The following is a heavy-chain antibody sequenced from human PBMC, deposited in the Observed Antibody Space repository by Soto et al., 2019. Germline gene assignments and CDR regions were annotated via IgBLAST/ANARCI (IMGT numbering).Heavy chain of an antibody. J-gene: IGHJ4*02. CDR1: GGTFSSYA. Sequence: ASVKVSCKDSGGTFSSYASSWLRQSPGQGLEWMGGIIPIFGTANYAQKFQGRVTITADESTSTAYMELSSLRSEDTAVYYCATAKLGYYDSSGFDYWGQGTLVTVSS. D-gene: IGHD3-22*01. V-gene: IGHV1-69*13. CDR3: ATAKLGYYDSSGFDY. CDR2: IIPIFGTA.